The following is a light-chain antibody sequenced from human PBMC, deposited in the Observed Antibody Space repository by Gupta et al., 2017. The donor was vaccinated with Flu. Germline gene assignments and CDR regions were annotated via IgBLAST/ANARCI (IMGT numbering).Light chain of an antibody. Sequence: SVSESPGKTVTISCTRSSGSIASDYVQWYQQRPGRSPTTVIYEDNKRPSGVSDHFSGSIDSSSNSASLTISGLKTEDEADYYCQSDEDSSRGIFGGGTKLIVL. CDR1: SGSIASDY. V-gene: IGLV6-57*01. CDR3: QSDEDSSRGI. J-gene: IGLJ2*01. CDR2: EDN.